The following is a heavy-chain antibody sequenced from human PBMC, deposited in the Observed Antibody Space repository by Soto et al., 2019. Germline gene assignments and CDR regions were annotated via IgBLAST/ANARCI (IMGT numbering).Heavy chain of an antibody. J-gene: IGHJ4*02. CDR2: INAGNGNT. V-gene: IGHV1-3*01. CDR1: GYTFTXYA. CDR3: ARDRDYYFDY. Sequence: ASVKGSCKASGYTFTXYARHWVRQAPGQRLEWMGWINAGNGNTKYSQKFQGWVTMTRDTSISTAYMELSRLRSDDTAVYYCARDRDYYFDYWGQGTLVTVSS.